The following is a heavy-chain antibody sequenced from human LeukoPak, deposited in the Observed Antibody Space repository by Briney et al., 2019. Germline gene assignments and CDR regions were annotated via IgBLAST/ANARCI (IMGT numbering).Heavy chain of an antibody. CDR2: INHSGST. D-gene: IGHD3-3*01. J-gene: IGHJ6*03. CDR3: ARVRVVGFGVASAVRTYYMDV. CDR1: GGSFSGYY. V-gene: IGHV4-34*01. Sequence: SETLSLTCAVYGGSFSGYYWSWIRQPPGKGLEWIGEINHSGSTNYNPSLKSRVTISVDTSKNQFSLKLSSVTAADTAVYYCARVRVVGFGVASAVRTYYMDVWGKGTTVTVSS.